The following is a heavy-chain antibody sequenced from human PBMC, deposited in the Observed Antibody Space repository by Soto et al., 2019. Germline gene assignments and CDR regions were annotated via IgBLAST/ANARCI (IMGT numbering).Heavy chain of an antibody. CDR2: IYYSGST. V-gene: IGHV4-31*03. Sequence: QVQLQESGPGLVKPSQTLSLTCTVSGGSISSGGYYWSWIRQHPGKGLEWIGYIYYSGSTYYNPSIKSRVTISVDTSKNQFSLKLSSVTAADTAVYYCARVNWIQLFVVVDYWGQGTLVTVSS. CDR1: GGSISSGGYY. D-gene: IGHD5-18*01. J-gene: IGHJ4*02. CDR3: ARVNWIQLFVVVDY.